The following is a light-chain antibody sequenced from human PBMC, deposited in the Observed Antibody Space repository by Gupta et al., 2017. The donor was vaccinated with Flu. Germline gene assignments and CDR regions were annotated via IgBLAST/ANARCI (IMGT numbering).Light chain of an antibody. CDR2: GNS. CDR1: STNIGSYA. V-gene: IGLV1-44*01. Sequence: QSALTPEASVSGTVGQTVTLSFTGDSTNIGSYAVGCYQAISHATPKPVMFGNSLPAGSPDRFSGSKSGTTSSLTISGLEPEDEADYHCSTWENSRSARWVFGGGTKLTVL. J-gene: IGLJ3*02. CDR3: STWENSRSARWV.